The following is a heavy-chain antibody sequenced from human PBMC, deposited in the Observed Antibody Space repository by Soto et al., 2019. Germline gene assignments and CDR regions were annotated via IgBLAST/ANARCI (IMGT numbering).Heavy chain of an antibody. CDR3: AREGGIAVAGTLWSTAPGSFDY. V-gene: IGHV4-34*01. Sequence: SETLSLTCAVYGGSFSVYYWSWIRQPPGKGLEWIGEINHSGSTNYNPSLKSRVTISVDTSKNQFSLKLSSVTAADTAVYYCAREGGIAVAGTLWSTAPGSFDYWGQGTLVTVSS. CDR2: INHSGST. CDR1: GGSFSVYY. D-gene: IGHD6-19*01. J-gene: IGHJ4*02.